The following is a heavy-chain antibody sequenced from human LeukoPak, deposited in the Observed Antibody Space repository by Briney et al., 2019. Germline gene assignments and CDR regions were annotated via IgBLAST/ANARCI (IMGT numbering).Heavy chain of an antibody. CDR3: ARDHHCSSTSCYFYYYHGMDV. D-gene: IGHD2-2*01. CDR1: GFAFTSYA. V-gene: IGHV3-21*01. CDR2: ICSSSSYI. J-gene: IGHJ6*02. Sequence: GGSLRLSCAASGFAFTSYAMSWVRQAPGKGLEWVSSICSSSSYIYYADSVKGRFTISRDNAKNSLYLQMNSLRAEDTAVYYCARDHHCSSTSCYFYYYHGMDVWGQGTTVTVSS.